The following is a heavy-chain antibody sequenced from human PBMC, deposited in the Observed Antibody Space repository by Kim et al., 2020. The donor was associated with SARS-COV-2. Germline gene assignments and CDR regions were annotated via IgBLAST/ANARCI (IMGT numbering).Heavy chain of an antibody. D-gene: IGHD3-10*01. CDR2: T. Sequence: TYYNPSLKSRVTISVDTSKNQFSLKLSSVTAADTAVYYCARDHPYGSGTRWGQGTLVTVSS. V-gene: IGHV4-31*02. CDR3: ARDHPYGSGTR. J-gene: IGHJ4*02.